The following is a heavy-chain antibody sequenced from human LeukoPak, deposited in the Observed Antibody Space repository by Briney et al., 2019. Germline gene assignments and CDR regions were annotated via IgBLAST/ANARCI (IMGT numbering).Heavy chain of an antibody. CDR1: GGSINNYY. CDR2: IYTSGST. J-gene: IGHJ4*02. D-gene: IGHD3-22*01. Sequence: SETLSLTCSVSGGSINNYYWSWIRQPAGKGLEWIGRIYTSGSTNYNPSLKSRVTMSVDTSKNQFSLKLRSVTAADTAVYYCARGPLLDYDGGGYYYFDYWGQGTLVTVSS. V-gene: IGHV4-4*07. CDR3: ARGPLLDYDGGGYYYFDY.